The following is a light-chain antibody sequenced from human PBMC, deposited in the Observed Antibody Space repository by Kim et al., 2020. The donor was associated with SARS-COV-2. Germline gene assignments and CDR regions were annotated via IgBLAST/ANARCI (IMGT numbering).Light chain of an antibody. V-gene: IGKV2-28*01. J-gene: IGKJ2*01. CDR3: MQTLQTPDT. CDR1: KSLLHSNGYNY. CDR2: LGS. Sequence: DIVMTQSPLSLPVTPGEPASISCRSSKSLLHSNGYNYLNWYLQKPGQSPHLLIYLGSNRASGVPDRFSGSGSGTDFTLKISRVEAEDVGLYYCMQTLQTPDTFGQGTKLEI.